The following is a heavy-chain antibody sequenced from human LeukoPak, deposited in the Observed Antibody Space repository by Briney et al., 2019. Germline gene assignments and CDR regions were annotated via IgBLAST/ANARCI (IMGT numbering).Heavy chain of an antibody. Sequence: SVKVSCKASGGTFSSYAISWVRQAPGQGLEWMGGIIPIFGTANYAQKFQGRVTITADESTSTAYMELSSLRSEDTAVHYCARGRFLEWLLYHSTFDYWGQGTLVTVSS. J-gene: IGHJ4*02. CDR1: GGTFSSYA. CDR3: ARGRFLEWLLYHSTFDY. V-gene: IGHV1-69*01. CDR2: IIPIFGTA. D-gene: IGHD3-3*01.